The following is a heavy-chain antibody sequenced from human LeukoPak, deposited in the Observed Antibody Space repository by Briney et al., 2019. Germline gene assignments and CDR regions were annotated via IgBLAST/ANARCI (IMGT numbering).Heavy chain of an antibody. D-gene: IGHD2-2*01. CDR2: ISAYNGNT. CDR3: ARHCSSTSCYDYYYYYYMDV. Sequence: ASVKVSCKASGYTFTSYGISWVRQAPGQGLEWMGWISAYNGNTNYAQKLQGRVTMTTGTSTSTAYMELRSLRSDDTAVYYCARHCSSTSCYDYYYYYYMDVWGKGTTVTVSS. V-gene: IGHV1-18*01. J-gene: IGHJ6*03. CDR1: GYTFTSYG.